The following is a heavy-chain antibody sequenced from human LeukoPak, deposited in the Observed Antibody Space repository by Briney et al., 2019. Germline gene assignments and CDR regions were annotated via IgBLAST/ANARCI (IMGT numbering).Heavy chain of an antibody. CDR3: AKDIAVAGMTFWYFDL. D-gene: IGHD6-19*01. CDR1: GFTFSSYD. J-gene: IGHJ2*01. Sequence: TGGSLRLSCAASGFTFSSYDMHWVRQATGKGLEWVSAIGTAGDTYYPGSVKGRFTISRENAKNSLYLQMNSLRAEDTALYYCAKDIAVAGMTFWYFDLWGRGTLVTVSS. CDR2: IGTAGDT. V-gene: IGHV3-13*01.